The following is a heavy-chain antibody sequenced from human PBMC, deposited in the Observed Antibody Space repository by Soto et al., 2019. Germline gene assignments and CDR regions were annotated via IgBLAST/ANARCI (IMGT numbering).Heavy chain of an antibody. D-gene: IGHD3-22*01. J-gene: IGHJ4*02. CDR3: AKDTIVVVPPRLFDY. V-gene: IGHV3-23*01. CDR2: ISGSGGST. CDR1: GFTFSSYA. Sequence: EVQLLESGGGLVQPGGSLRLSCAASGFTFSSYAMSWVRQAPGKGLEWVSAISGSGGSTYYADSVKGRFTISRDTSKNTLYPQMNSQRADDTAVYYCAKDTIVVVPPRLFDYWGQGTLVTVSS.